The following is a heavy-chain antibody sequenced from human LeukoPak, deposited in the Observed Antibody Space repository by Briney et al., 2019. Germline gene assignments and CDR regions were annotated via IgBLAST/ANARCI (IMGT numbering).Heavy chain of an antibody. J-gene: IGHJ4*02. V-gene: IGHV3-23*01. Sequence: GGSLRLXCAASGFTFSSYAMSWDRQAPGKGLEWVSAISGSGGSTYYADSVKGRFTISRDNSKNTLYLQMNSLRAEDTAVYYCAKSSGYVDFWSGYPHYFDYWGQGTLVTVSS. CDR2: ISGSGGST. D-gene: IGHD3-3*01. CDR3: AKSSGYVDFWSGYPHYFDY. CDR1: GFTFSSYA.